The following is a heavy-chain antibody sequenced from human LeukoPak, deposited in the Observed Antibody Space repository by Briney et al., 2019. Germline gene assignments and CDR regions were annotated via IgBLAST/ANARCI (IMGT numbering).Heavy chain of an antibody. J-gene: IGHJ5*02. CDR1: GGSISSYY. CDR3: ARDKGTEGFDP. Sequence: SENLSLTCTVSGGSISSYYWSWIRQPPGKGLEWIGYIYYSGSTNYNPSLKSRVTISVDTSKNQFSLKLSSVTAADTAVYYCARDKGTEGFDPWGQGTLVTVSS. CDR2: IYYSGST. V-gene: IGHV4-59*01.